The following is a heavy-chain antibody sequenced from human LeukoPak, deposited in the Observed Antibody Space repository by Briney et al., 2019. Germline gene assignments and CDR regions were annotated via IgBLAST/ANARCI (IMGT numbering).Heavy chain of an antibody. CDR2: IYSGGST. V-gene: IGHV3-66*01. D-gene: IGHD4-17*01. CDR3: AREADYGDFPFDI. Sequence: GGSLRLSCAASGFTVSSNYMSWVRQAPGKGLEWVSVIYSGGSTYYADSVKGRFTISRDNSKNTLYLQMNSLRAEDTAVYYCAREADYGDFPFDIWGQGTMVTVSS. J-gene: IGHJ3*02. CDR1: GFTVSSNY.